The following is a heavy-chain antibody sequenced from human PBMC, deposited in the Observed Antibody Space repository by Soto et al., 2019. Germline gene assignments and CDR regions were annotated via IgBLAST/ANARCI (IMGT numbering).Heavy chain of an antibody. CDR3: AKDGASGSYPPYYYFGMDV. Sequence: PGGSLRLSCAASGFTFSSYAMSWVRQAPGKGLEWVSTISGSGGNAYYADSVKGRFSISRDNPKNTLHLQMNSLRADDTAVYYCAKDGASGSYPPYYYFGMDVWGQGTTVTVSS. D-gene: IGHD1-26*01. CDR2: ISGSGGNA. CDR1: GFTFSSYA. J-gene: IGHJ6*02. V-gene: IGHV3-23*01.